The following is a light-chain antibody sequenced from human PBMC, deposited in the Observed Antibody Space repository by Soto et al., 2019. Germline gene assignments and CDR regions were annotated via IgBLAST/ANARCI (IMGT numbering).Light chain of an antibody. Sequence: EIVMSQSPATLSVSPGERATLSCRASQSVSSNLAWYQQKPGQAPRLLIYGASTRATGIPARFSGSGSGTEFTLTISSLQSEDFAVYYCQQYNNWPITFGQGTLLE. J-gene: IGKJ5*01. V-gene: IGKV3-15*01. CDR2: GAS. CDR1: QSVSSN. CDR3: QQYNNWPIT.